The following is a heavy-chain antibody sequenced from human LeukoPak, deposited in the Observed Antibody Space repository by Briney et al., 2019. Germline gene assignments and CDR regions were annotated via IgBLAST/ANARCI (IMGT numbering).Heavy chain of an antibody. J-gene: IGHJ6*03. V-gene: IGHV4-61*02. CDR3: ARDPHYDFWSGYYIYYMDV. D-gene: IGHD3-3*01. CDR1: GGSISSGYYY. CDR2: FYTSGGT. Sequence: PSETLSLTCTVSGGSISSGYYYWSWIRQPAGKGLEIGRFYTSGGTNYNPSLKSRVTISVDTSKNEFSLKLNSVTAADTAVYYCARDPHYDFWSGYYIYYMDVWGKGTTVTVSS.